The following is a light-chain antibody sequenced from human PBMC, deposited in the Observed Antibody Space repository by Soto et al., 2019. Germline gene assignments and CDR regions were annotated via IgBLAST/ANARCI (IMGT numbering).Light chain of an antibody. J-gene: IGKJ2*01. CDR3: QQYSTLPHT. CDR1: QSVSNSF. CDR2: GIS. Sequence: ESVLTQSPGTLSLSPGERATLSCRASQSVSNSFFAWYQQKPGQPPRLLIYGISNRATGIPDRSSGSGSGTDFTLTISRLEPEDFVLYYCQQYSTLPHTFGQGTKLEVK. V-gene: IGKV3-20*01.